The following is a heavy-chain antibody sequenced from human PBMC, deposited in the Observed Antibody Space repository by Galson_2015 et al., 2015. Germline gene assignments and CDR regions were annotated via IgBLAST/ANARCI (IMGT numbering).Heavy chain of an antibody. D-gene: IGHD1-26*01. CDR2: ISWNSGNI. CDR3: VKDRKMVGATDGFDI. J-gene: IGHJ3*02. CDR1: GFTFDDYA. Sequence: SLRLSCAASGFTFDDYAMHWVRQAPGKGLEWVSGISWNSGNIAYGDSVKGRFTISRDNAKNSLYLQMNSLRAEDTALYYCVKDRKMVGATDGFDIWGQGTMVTVSS. V-gene: IGHV3-9*01.